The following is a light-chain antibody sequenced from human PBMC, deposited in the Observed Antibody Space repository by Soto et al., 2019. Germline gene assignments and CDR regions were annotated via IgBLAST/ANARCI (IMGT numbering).Light chain of an antibody. Sequence: EVVLTQSTATLSLSPGETATLSCRASRSVDSHLAWYQHKPGQAPRLLIFEASTRATGVPARFSGSGSGTHFTLTITILEPEDFAVYYCQQRGNWPPLTFGGGTKVKI. CDR1: RSVDSH. J-gene: IGKJ4*01. V-gene: IGKV3-11*01. CDR3: QQRGNWPPLT. CDR2: EAS.